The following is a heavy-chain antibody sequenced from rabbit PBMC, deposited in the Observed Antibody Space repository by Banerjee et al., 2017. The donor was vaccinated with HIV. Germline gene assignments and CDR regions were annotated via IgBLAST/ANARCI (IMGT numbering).Heavy chain of an antibody. CDR3: TRAGSVYYTGAFDP. CDR1: GLDFSSSYW. V-gene: IGHV1S40*01. CDR2: IYPVAGAT. Sequence: QSLEESGGDLVKPGASLTLTCTASGLDFSSSYWICWVRQAPGKGLEWIGCIYPVAGATDYANWVNGRFTISLDNAQNTVFLQMTSLTAADTATYFCTRAGSVYYTGAFDPWGPGTLVTVS. D-gene: IGHD8-1*01. J-gene: IGHJ2*01.